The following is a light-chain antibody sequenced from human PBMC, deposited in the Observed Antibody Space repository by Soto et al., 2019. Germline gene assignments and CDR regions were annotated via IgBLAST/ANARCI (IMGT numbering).Light chain of an antibody. CDR1: QSISSY. V-gene: IGKV1-9*01. CDR2: SAS. CDR3: QQLNSYPQT. J-gene: IGKJ5*01. Sequence: GDRVTITCRASQSISSYLNWYQQKPGKAPKLLVYSASTLQSGVPSRFSGSGSGPDFTLTISSLQPEDSATYFCQQLNSYPQTFGQGTRLEIK.